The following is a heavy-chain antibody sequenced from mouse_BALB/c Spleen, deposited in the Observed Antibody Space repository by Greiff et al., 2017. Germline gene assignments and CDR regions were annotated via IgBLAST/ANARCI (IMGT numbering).Heavy chain of an antibody. CDR1: GFTFSDYG. D-gene: IGHD1-1*01. CDR3: AREGIYYGSSLDY. J-gene: IGHJ2*01. Sequence: EVQRVESGGGLVQPGGSRKLSCAASGFTFSDYGMAWVRQAPGKGPEWVAFISNLAYSIYYADTVTGRFTISRENAKNTLYLEMSSLRSEDTAMYYCAREGIYYGSSLDYWGQGTTLTVSS. CDR2: ISNLAYSI. V-gene: IGHV5-15*02.